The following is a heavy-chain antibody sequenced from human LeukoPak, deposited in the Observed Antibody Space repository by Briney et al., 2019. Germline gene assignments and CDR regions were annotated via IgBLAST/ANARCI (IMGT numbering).Heavy chain of an antibody. D-gene: IGHD2-15*01. CDR1: GYTFTSYD. CDR3: ARDCSGGSCYPGTFDY. CDR2: MNPNSGNT. J-gene: IGHJ4*02. V-gene: IGHV1-8*03. Sequence: GASVKVSCKASGYTFTSYDINWVRQATGQGLEWMGWMNPNSGNTGYAQKFQGRVTITRNTSISTAYMELSSLRSEDTAVYYCARDCSGGSCYPGTFDYWGQGTLVTVSP.